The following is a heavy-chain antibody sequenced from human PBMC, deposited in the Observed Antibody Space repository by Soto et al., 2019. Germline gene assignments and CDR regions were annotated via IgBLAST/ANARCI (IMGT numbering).Heavy chain of an antibody. V-gene: IGHV3-48*01. D-gene: IGHD3-22*01. Sequence: GGSLRLSCAASGFTFSSYAVSWVRQAPGKGLEWVSYISSSSSTIYYADSVKGRLTISRDNAKNSLYLQMNSLRAEDTAVYYCARDRVESGYPEYFQHWGQGTLVTVSS. CDR3: ARDRVESGYPEYFQH. CDR2: ISSSSSTI. J-gene: IGHJ1*01. CDR1: GFTFSSYA.